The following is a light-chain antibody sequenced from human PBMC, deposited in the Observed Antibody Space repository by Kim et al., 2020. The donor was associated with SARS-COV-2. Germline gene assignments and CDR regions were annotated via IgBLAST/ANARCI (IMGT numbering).Light chain of an antibody. CDR3: QSNDDSGWV. V-gene: IGLV6-57*01. CDR2: EDK. Sequence: GRTVTISCTRSGGNIASNYVQWYQLRTGRSPTTVIYEDKRRLSGVPARFSGSIDGSSNSASLTISGLKPEDEADYYCQSNDDSGWVFGGGTQLTVL. CDR1: GGNIASNY. J-gene: IGLJ3*02.